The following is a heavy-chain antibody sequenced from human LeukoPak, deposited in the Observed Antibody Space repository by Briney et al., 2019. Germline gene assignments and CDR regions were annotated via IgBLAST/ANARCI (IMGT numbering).Heavy chain of an antibody. CDR2: INHSGST. CDR1: GGSFSGYY. J-gene: IGHJ6*04. V-gene: IGHV4-34*01. D-gene: IGHD4-17*01. CDR3: ARGLSGDRPKRYYYYYGMDV. Sequence: PSETLSLTRAVYGGSFSGYYWSWIRQPPGKGLEWIGEINHSGSTNYNPSLKSRVTISVDTSKNQFSLKLSSVTAADTAVYYCARGLSGDRPKRYYYYYGMDVWGKGTTVTVSS.